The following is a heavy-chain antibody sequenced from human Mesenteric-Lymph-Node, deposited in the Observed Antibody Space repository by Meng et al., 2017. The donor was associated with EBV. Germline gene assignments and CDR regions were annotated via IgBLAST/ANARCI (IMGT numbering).Heavy chain of an antibody. CDR3: AGVGSTISTDWFDT. CDR2: TYYRSKWYN. V-gene: IGHV6-1*01. CDR1: GDSVSNINGG. Sequence: VQPQRSVPGPVPPPRTLSLTCAISGDSVSNINGGWNWIRQSPSRGLEWLGRTYYRSKWYNDYAVSVKGRITINPDTTKNQVSLQLNSGPPADTAVYYCAGVGSTISTDWFDTWGQGTLVTVSS. D-gene: IGHD3-9*01. J-gene: IGHJ5*02.